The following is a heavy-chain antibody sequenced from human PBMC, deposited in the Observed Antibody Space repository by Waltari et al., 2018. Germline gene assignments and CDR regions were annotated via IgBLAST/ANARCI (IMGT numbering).Heavy chain of an antibody. D-gene: IGHD6-19*01. Sequence: QLQLQESGPGLVKPSESLSLTCTVTGGSLTSSRYYWGWICQPPGKGLEWSGSIYYSGSTFYNPSLKSRVTISVDTSKNQFSLKLSSVTAADTAVYYCARRPPYSSGMMLGWLGAFDIWGQGTMVTVSS. CDR2: IYYSGST. V-gene: IGHV4-39*07. CDR3: ARRPPYSSGMMLGWLGAFDI. J-gene: IGHJ3*02. CDR1: GGSLTSSRYY.